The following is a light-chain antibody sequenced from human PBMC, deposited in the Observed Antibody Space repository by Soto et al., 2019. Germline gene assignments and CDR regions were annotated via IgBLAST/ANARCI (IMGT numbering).Light chain of an antibody. J-gene: IGLJ1*01. V-gene: IGLV2-14*01. CDR3: NSYRHSTTLV. CDR2: EVS. CDR1: SXDVGGYNS. Sequence: QSVLTQPASVSGSPGQSITISCTGTSXDVGGYNSVSWFQQHPSKAPKLIIYEVSHRPSGVSIRFSGSKSGNTASLTISGLQAEDEADYYCNSYRHSTTLVFGTGTKVTVL.